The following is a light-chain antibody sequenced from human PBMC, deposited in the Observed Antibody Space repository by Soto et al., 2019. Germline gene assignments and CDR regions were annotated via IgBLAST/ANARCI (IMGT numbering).Light chain of an antibody. Sequence: QAVVTQPPSASGTPGQRVTISCSGGRFNIGSNYVYWYQHLPGTAPKLLIYRDSQRPSGVSNRFSGSKSGSTASLTIAGLQAEDEADYYCSSYSNPTPLGVFGTGTKLTVL. CDR2: RDS. CDR3: SSYSNPTPLGV. CDR1: RFNIGSNY. V-gene: IGLV1-47*01. J-gene: IGLJ1*01.